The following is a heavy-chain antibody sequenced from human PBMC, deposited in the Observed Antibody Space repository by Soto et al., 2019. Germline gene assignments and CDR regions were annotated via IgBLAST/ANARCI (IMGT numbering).Heavy chain of an antibody. CDR1: GDSISSYY. D-gene: IGHD3-10*01. V-gene: IGHV4-59*01. CDR3: ARGRGVKLVRG. Sequence: SETLSLTCAVSGDSISSYYLSWFRQPPGKGLQWIGYVSNGGGTNYNPSLWSRVTISLDTSKNQFSLSLKSEDTAVYFCARGRGVKLVRGWGQGTLVTVSS. CDR2: VSNGGGT. J-gene: IGHJ4*02.